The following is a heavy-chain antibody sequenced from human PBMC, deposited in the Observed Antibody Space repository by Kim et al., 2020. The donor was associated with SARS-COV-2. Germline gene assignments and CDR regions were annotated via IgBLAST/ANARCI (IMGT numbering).Heavy chain of an antibody. CDR2: MSGDETTT. D-gene: IGHD6-25*01. Sequence: GGSLRLSCAASGFSFSAFWMHWVRQVPGKGLEWVARMSGDETTTNYADSVKGRFTMSRDNAKNTVYLDMNSLRAEDTAVYYCATHSSGWIDAFDIWGQGTLVTASS. CDR3: ATHSSGWIDAFDI. V-gene: IGHV3-74*01. CDR1: GFSFSAFW. J-gene: IGHJ3*02.